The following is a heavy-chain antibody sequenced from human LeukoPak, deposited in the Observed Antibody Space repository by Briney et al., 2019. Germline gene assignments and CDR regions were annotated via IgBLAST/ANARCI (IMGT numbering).Heavy chain of an antibody. J-gene: IGHJ4*02. V-gene: IGHV3-48*03. CDR2: ISSSGSTI. CDR3: AKDQKLVV. Sequence: PGGSLRLSCAASGFTFSSYEMNWVRQAPGKGLEWVSYISSSGSTIYYTDSVKGRFTISRDNSRNTLYLQMNSLRTEDTAVYYCAKDQKLVVWGQGTLVTVSS. D-gene: IGHD3-10*01. CDR1: GFTFSSYE.